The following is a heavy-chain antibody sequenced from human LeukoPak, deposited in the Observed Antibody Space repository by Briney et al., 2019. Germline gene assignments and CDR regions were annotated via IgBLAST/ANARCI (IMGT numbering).Heavy chain of an antibody. J-gene: IGHJ6*02. Sequence: ASVKVSCKASGYTFTSYDINWVRQAPGQGLEWMGWINPNSGGTNYAQKFQGRVTMTRDTSISTAYMELSRLRSDDTAVYYCARVIRDCGGDCFDYYYYGMDVWGQGTTVTVSS. CDR1: GYTFTSYD. V-gene: IGHV1-2*02. D-gene: IGHD2-21*02. CDR2: INPNSGGT. CDR3: ARVIRDCGGDCFDYYYYGMDV.